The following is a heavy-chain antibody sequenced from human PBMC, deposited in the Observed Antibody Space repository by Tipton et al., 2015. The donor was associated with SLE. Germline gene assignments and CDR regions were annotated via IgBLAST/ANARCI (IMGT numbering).Heavy chain of an antibody. V-gene: IGHV3-33*01. J-gene: IGHJ3*02. D-gene: IGHD2-21*02. CDR3: ARDGDIVVVTDAFDI. Sequence: SLRLSCAASGFPFSNHGMHWVRQAPGKGLEWVAVIWFDGSNQYSADSVKGRFIISRDNSKNTLYLQMNSLRAEDTAVYYCARDGDIVVVTDAFDIWGQGTMVTVSS. CDR2: IWFDGSNQ. CDR1: GFPFSNHG.